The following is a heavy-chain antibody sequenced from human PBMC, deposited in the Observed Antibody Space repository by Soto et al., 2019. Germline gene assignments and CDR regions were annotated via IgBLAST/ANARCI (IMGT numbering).Heavy chain of an antibody. CDR2: ISSSGSTI. D-gene: IGHD3-10*01. CDR1: GFTFSDYY. V-gene: IGHV3-11*01. CDR3: AKGDGSGRLNENDY. Sequence: GGSLRLSCAASGFTFSDYYMSWIRQAPGKGLEWVSYISSSGSTIYYADSVKGRFTISRDESKNTLYLQMNNLRVEDTAVYYCAKGDGSGRLNENDYWGQGILVTVSS. J-gene: IGHJ4*02.